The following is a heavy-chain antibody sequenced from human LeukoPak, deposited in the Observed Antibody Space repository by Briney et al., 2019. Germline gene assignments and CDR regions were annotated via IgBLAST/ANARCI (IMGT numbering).Heavy chain of an antibody. CDR2: INPNRGDT. V-gene: IGHV1-2*02. D-gene: IGHD2-2*01. J-gene: IGHJ4*02. CDR3: ARDVVVPAAMNFEY. CDR1: GYTFTGYY. Sequence: ASVKVSCKASGYTFTGYYIHWVRQAPGQGLEWMGWINPNRGDTNNAQTFQGRVTMTRDTSISTAFLELSSLTSDDTAVYYCARDVVVPAAMNFEYWGQGTLVTVSS.